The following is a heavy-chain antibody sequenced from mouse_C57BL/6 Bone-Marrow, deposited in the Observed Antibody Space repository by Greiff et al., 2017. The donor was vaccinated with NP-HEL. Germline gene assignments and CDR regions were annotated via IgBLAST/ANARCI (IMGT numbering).Heavy chain of an antibody. CDR1: GFTFSSYG. V-gene: IGHV5-6*01. J-gene: IGHJ1*03. CDR2: ISSGGSYT. D-gene: IGHD1-1*01. Sequence: EVMLVESGGDLVKPGGSLKLSCAASGFTFSSYGLSWVRLTPDKRLEWVATISSGGSYTYYPDSVKGRFTISRDNSKNTLYLQRSSLKSEDTAMYYCSRHGPYWYFDVWGTGTTVTVSS. CDR3: SRHGPYWYFDV.